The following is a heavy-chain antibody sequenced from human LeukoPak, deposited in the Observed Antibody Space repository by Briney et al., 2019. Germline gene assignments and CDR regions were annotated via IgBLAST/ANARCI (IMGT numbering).Heavy chain of an antibody. CDR2: IRSKAYGGTT. CDR3: TKSEQPPDY. CDR1: GFTFGDYA. J-gene: IGHJ4*02. V-gene: IGHV3-49*03. Sequence: GGSLRLSCTASGFTFGDYAMSWFRQAPGKGLEWVGFIRSKAYGGTTEYAASVKGRFTISRDDSKSIGYLQMSSLRTEDTAVYFCTKSEQPPDYWGQGTLDTVSS. D-gene: IGHD6-13*01.